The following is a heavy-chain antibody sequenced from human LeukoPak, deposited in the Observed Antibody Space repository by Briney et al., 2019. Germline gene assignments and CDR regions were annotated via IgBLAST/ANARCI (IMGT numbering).Heavy chain of an antibody. V-gene: IGHV1-2*02. D-gene: IGHD2-15*01. CDR1: GYTFTGYY. CDR3: ARDRVVVVAATPTNWLDP. CDR2: INPNSGGT. J-gene: IGHJ5*02. Sequence: ASVKVSCKASGYTFTGYYMHWVRQAPGQGLEWMGWINPNSGGTNYAQKFQGRVTMTRDTSISTAYMELSRLRSDDTAVYYCARDRVVVVAATPTNWLDPWGQGTLVTVSS.